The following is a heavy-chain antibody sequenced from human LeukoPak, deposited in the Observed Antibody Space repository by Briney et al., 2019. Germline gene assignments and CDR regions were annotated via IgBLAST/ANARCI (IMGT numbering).Heavy chain of an antibody. CDR1: GFTFSSYW. Sequence: GGSLRLSCAASGFTFSSYWMSWVRQAPGKGLEWVGRIKSKTDGGTTDYAAPVKGRFTISRDDSKNTLYLQMNSLKTEDTAVYYCTTDFVGIAVAGRIPFDYWGQGTLVTVSS. J-gene: IGHJ4*02. D-gene: IGHD6-19*01. V-gene: IGHV3-15*01. CDR3: TTDFVGIAVAGRIPFDY. CDR2: IKSKTDGGTT.